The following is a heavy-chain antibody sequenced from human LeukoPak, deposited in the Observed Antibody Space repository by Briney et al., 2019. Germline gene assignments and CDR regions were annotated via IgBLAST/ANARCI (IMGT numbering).Heavy chain of an antibody. Sequence: PGGSLRLSCAASGFSVSDYHMNWVRQAPGKGLEWASVIYSGGSTDYADSVKGRFTISRDNSENTVYIEVNTLRAEDTAVYYCARDPSYGDYTRFDFWGQGALVTISS. J-gene: IGHJ4*02. CDR1: GFSVSDYH. D-gene: IGHD4-17*01. CDR2: IYSGGST. CDR3: ARDPSYGDYTRFDF. V-gene: IGHV3-53*01.